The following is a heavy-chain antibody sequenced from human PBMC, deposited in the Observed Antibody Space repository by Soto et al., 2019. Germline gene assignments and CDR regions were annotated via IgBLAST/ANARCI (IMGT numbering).Heavy chain of an antibody. CDR2: INPKSGGT. D-gene: IGHD2-15*01. V-gene: IGHV1-2*02. CDR1: GYTFTDHY. CDR3: ARWAQEYCRCGSASRHHITSGMDE. J-gene: IGHJ6*02. Sequence: ASVKVSCKSSGYTFTDHYIHWVRQAPGPGLEWMGWINPKSGGTNYAQKFQGRVTMTRDTSISTAYLDLSGLSSNDTSMYFCARWAQEYCRCGSASRHHITSGMDEWGQGTAVTVSS.